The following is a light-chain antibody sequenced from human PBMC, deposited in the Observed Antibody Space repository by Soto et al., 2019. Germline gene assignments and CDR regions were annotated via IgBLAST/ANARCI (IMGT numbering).Light chain of an antibody. V-gene: IGKV3-15*01. CDR3: QQYNKWPLYT. CDR2: GAS. J-gene: IGKJ2*01. Sequence: EIVMTQSPATLSVSPGERATLSCRASQSVSSNLAWYQQNPGQAPRLLIYGASPRATGIPARFSGSGSGTEFTLTISSLQSEDFAVYYCQQYNKWPLYTFGQGTKLEIK. CDR1: QSVSSN.